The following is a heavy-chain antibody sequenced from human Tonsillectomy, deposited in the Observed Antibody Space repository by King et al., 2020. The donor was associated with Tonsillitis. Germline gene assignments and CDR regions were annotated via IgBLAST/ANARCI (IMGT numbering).Heavy chain of an antibody. Sequence: VQLVESGGGLVQPGGSLRLSCAASGFIFNTYCMSWVRQAPEKGLEWVATIKEDGSEKYYVDSVQGRFTISRDNAKNSLYLQMSSLRAEDTAVYYCASQASHYYCALDVWGQGTTLTVSS. CDR2: IKEDGSEK. CDR3: ASQASHYYCALDV. J-gene: IGHJ6*02. V-gene: IGHV3-7*01. CDR1: GFIFNTYC.